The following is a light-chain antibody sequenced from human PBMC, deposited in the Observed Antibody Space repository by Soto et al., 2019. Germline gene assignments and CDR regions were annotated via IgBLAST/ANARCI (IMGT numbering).Light chain of an antibody. V-gene: IGKV3-15*01. CDR1: QSVSSN. CDR2: GAS. Sequence: EIVMTQSPATLSVSPGERTTLSCRASQSVSSNLAWYQQKPGQAPRLLIYGASTRATGIPARFSGSGSGREFTLTISSLQSEDFAVYYCQQYNNWPAITLGQGTRLEIK. J-gene: IGKJ5*01. CDR3: QQYNNWPAIT.